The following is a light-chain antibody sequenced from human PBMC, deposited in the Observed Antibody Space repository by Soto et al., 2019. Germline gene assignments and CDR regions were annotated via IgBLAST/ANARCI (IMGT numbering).Light chain of an antibody. CDR2: EAS. Sequence: DIQMTQSPSALSASVGDTVTITCRASQSISAYLAWYQHKPGKAPNLLIYEASILESGVPLRFSGSGSGTEFTLTISSLQPDDFATYYCQQYTDYPGTFGQGTKGDIK. CDR3: QQYTDYPGT. J-gene: IGKJ1*01. V-gene: IGKV1-5*01. CDR1: QSISAY.